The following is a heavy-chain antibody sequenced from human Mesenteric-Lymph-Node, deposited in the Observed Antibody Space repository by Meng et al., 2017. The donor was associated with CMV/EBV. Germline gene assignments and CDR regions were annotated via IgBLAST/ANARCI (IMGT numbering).Heavy chain of an antibody. CDR1: GGSIRTNHW. CDR2: IHHSGST. D-gene: IGHD3-9*01. CDR3: ARVPYYDILTGPYFDY. J-gene: IGHJ4*02. Sequence: SGGSIRTNHWCSWVRQAPGKGLEWIGEIHHSGSTNYSPSLKSRLTISVDESKTQFSLKLSSVTAADTAVYYCARVPYYDILTGPYFDYWGQGTLVTVSS. V-gene: IGHV4-4*02.